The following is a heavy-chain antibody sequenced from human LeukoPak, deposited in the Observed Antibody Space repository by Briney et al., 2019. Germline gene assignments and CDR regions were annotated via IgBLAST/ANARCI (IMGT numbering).Heavy chain of an antibody. CDR2: VNQDGSEK. V-gene: IGHV3-7*05. CDR3: ATSTAGNDY. CDR1: GFTFSNYW. D-gene: IGHD4-17*01. Sequence: GGSLRLSCAASGFTFSNYWMTWVRQAPGKGLEWVANVNQDGSEKYYVDSLKGRFTISRDNAKNSLYLQMSSRRAEDTALYYCATSTAGNDYWGQGTLVTVSS. J-gene: IGHJ4*02.